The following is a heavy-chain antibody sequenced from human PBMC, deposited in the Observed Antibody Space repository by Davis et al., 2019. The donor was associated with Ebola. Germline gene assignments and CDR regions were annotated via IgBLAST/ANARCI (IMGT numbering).Heavy chain of an antibody. CDR3: ARGLGGHYYDASGYTGYYFDY. J-gene: IGHJ4*02. D-gene: IGHD3-22*01. Sequence: PGGSLRLSCAASGFTFSSYAMHWVRQAPGKGLEWVAVISYDGSNKYYADSVKGRFTISRDNAKNTLYLQMNSLRAEDTAVYYCARGLGGHYYDASGYTGYYFDYWGQGTLVTVSS. CDR2: ISYDGSNK. CDR1: GFTFSSYA. V-gene: IGHV3-30-3*01.